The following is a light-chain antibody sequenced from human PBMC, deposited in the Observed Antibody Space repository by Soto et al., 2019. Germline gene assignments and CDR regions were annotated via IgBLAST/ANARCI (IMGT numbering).Light chain of an antibody. Sequence: EIVLTQSPGTLSLSPGERATLSCRASQSVSSSYLAWYQQKPGQAPRLLIYGASSRANGIPDRFSGSGSGTDVTLTISRLEPEDFEVYYCQQYGSSRTFGQGTKVEIK. CDR2: GAS. J-gene: IGKJ1*01. CDR3: QQYGSSRT. CDR1: QSVSSSY. V-gene: IGKV3-20*01.